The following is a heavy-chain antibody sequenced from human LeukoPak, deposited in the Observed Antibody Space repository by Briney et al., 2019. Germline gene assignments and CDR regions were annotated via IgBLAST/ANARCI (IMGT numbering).Heavy chain of an antibody. J-gene: IGHJ4*02. CDR2: ISPRSDFT. CDR3: SAQPESLAGAMYS. Sequence: GGSLRLSCAASGFTFSSYGMSWVRQAPGKGLEWVSTISPRSDFTFYADSVKGRFTVSRDNSRNTLYLHMSTLRAEDTAVYYCSAQPESLAGAMYSWGQGALVTVSS. V-gene: IGHV3-23*01. D-gene: IGHD6-19*01. CDR1: GFTFSSYG.